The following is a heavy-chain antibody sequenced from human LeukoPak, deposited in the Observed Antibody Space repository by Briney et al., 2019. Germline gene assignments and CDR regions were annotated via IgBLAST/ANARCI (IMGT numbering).Heavy chain of an antibody. Sequence: SQTLSLTCGISGDSVSSNSAAWNWIRQSPSRGLEWLGRTYYKSKWYNDYAVSVKSRITINPDTPKNQFSLQLNSVTPGDTAVYYCARAGTLGGYDAFEIWGQGTMVTVS. CDR1: GDSVSSNSAA. V-gene: IGHV6-1*01. D-gene: IGHD2-15*01. CDR2: TYYKSKWYN. CDR3: ARAGTLGGYDAFEI. J-gene: IGHJ3*02.